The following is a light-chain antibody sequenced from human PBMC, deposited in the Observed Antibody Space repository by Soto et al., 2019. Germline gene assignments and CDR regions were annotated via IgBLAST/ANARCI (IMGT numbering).Light chain of an antibody. CDR1: QSVSSN. CDR3: QQYNNWPGT. J-gene: IGKJ1*01. V-gene: IGKV3-15*01. CDR2: GAS. Sequence: EIVMTQSPATLSVSPGERATLSCRASQSVSSNLAWYQQKPGQAPRLLIYGASTRATGIPARFSGSGSGTEFTLTISSLQSEDFAAYYCQQYNNWPGTFGQGTKVDNK.